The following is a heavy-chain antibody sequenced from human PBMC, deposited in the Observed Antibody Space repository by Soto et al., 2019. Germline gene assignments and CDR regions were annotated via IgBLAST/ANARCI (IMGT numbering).Heavy chain of an antibody. V-gene: IGHV1-69*13. CDR2: IIPIFGTA. CDR3: AGSYGSGSYYTYYGMDV. J-gene: IGHJ6*02. D-gene: IGHD3-10*01. CDR1: GGTFSSYA. Sequence: ASVKVSCKASGGTFSSYAVSWVRRAPGQGLEWMGGIIPIFGTANYAQKFQGRVTITADESTGTAYMELSSLGSEDTAVYYCAGSYGSGSYYTYYGMDVWGQGTTVTVSS.